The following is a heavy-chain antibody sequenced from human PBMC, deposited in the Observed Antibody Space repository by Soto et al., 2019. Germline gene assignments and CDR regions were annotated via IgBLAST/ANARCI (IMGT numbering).Heavy chain of an antibody. V-gene: IGHV3-66*01. CDR2: IYSGCST. CDR1: GFTVSTKY. J-gene: IGHJ4*02. Sequence: EVQLVESGGGLVQPGGSLRLSCAASGFTVSTKYMSWVRQAPGKGLEWVSVIYSGCSTFYADSVRGRFTISRDNSKNTVNLQMNSRRAEDSAVYYCARDPGAADYWGQGTLVTFSS. CDR3: ARDPGAADY. D-gene: IGHD7-27*01.